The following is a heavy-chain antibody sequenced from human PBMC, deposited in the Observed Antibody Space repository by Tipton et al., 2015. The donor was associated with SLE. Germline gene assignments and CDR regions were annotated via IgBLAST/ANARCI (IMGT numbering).Heavy chain of an antibody. Sequence: LRLSCTVSGGSISSSSYYWGWIRQPPGKGLEWIGSIYYSGSTYYNPSLKSRVTVSVDTSKNQFSLKLSSVTAADTAVYYCARAKVDIVAFDAFDIWGQGTMVTVSS. CDR1: GGSISSSSYY. CDR3: ARAKVDIVAFDAFDI. CDR2: IYYSGST. V-gene: IGHV4-39*07. D-gene: IGHD5-12*01. J-gene: IGHJ3*02.